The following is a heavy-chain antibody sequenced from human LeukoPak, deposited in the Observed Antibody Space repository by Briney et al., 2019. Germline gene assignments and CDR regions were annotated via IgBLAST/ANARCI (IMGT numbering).Heavy chain of an antibody. D-gene: IGHD5-18*01. Sequence: PGGSLRLSCAASGFTFSSYGMHWVRQAPGKGLEWVAVIWYDGSNKYYADSVKGRFTISRDNSKNTLYLQMNSLRAEDTAVYYCARAPILGYSYGPGGDYYYGMDVWGQGTRSPSP. V-gene: IGHV3-33*01. CDR2: IWYDGSNK. CDR3: ARAPILGYSYGPGGDYYYGMDV. J-gene: IGHJ6*02. CDR1: GFTFSSYG.